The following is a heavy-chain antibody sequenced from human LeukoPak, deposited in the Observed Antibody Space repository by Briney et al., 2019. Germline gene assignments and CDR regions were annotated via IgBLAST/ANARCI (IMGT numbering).Heavy chain of an antibody. J-gene: IGHJ4*02. V-gene: IGHV3-21*01. D-gene: IGHD2-15*01. CDR2: ISSSSSNI. CDR1: GVTFSSYS. CDR3: ARDGDVVVVAATRHFDY. Sequence: GGSLRLSCAPSGVTFSSYSMNWVRQAPGKGLEWVSSISSSSSNIYYADSVKGQFTTSRDNAKNSLYLQMNSLRAEDTAVYYCARDGDVVVVAATRHFDYWGQGTLVTVSS.